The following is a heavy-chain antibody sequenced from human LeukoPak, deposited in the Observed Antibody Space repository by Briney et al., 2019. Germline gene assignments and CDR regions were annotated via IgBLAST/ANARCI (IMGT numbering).Heavy chain of an antibody. CDR2: ISAYNGNT. J-gene: IGHJ4*02. D-gene: IGHD6-19*01. V-gene: IGHV1-18*01. CDR3: AREGLDSSGWTDFDY. Sequence: VASVKVSCKASGYTFTSYGVSWVRQAPGQGLEWMGWISAYNGNTNYAQKLQGRVTMTTDTSTSTAYMELRSLRSDDTAVYYCAREGLDSSGWTDFDYWGQGTLVTVSS. CDR1: GYTFTSYG.